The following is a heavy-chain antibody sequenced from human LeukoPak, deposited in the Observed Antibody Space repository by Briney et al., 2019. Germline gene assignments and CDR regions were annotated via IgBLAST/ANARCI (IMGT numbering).Heavy chain of an antibody. Sequence: SETLSLTCTVSGGSISSYYWGWIRQPPGKGLEWIGYIYYSGSTNYNPSLKSRVTISVDTSKNQFSLKLSSVTAADTAVYYCARLTTVVTFFDYWGQGTLVTVSS. D-gene: IGHD4-23*01. J-gene: IGHJ4*02. CDR2: IYYSGST. V-gene: IGHV4-59*01. CDR1: GGSISSYY. CDR3: ARLTTVVTFFDY.